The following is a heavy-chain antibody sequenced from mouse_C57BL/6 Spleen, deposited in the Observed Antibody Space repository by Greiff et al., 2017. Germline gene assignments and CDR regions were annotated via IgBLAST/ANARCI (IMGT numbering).Heavy chain of an antibody. CDR1: GYTFTDYN. V-gene: IGHV1-18*01. CDR3: ARSLSYWYFDV. Sequence: VQLQQSGPELVKPGASVKIPCKASGYTFTDYNMDWVKQSHGKSLEWIGDINPNNGGTIYNQKFKGKATLTVDKSSSTAYMELRSLTSEDTAVYDCARSLSYWYFDVWGTGTTVTVSS. CDR2: INPNNGGT. J-gene: IGHJ1*03.